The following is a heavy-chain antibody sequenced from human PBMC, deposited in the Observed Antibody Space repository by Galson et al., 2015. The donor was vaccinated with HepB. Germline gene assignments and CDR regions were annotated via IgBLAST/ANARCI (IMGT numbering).Heavy chain of an antibody. V-gene: IGHV3-33*01. Sequence: SLRLSCAASGFTFSSYGMHWVRQAPGKGLEWVAVIWYDGSNKYYADSVKGRFTISRDNSKNTLYLQMNSLRAEDTAVYYCARDGGEDIVVVPAAPDYWGPGTLVTVSS. J-gene: IGHJ4*02. CDR1: GFTFSSYG. CDR2: IWYDGSNK. CDR3: ARDGGEDIVVVPAAPDY. D-gene: IGHD2-2*01.